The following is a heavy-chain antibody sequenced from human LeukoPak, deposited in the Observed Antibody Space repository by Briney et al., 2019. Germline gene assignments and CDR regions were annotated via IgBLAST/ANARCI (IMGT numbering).Heavy chain of an antibody. J-gene: IGHJ4*02. V-gene: IGHV3-53*01. CDR1: GFLVNSNY. Sequence: PGGSLSLSFAASGFLVNSNYMTWVRQAPGKGLEWVSVIYSDGSTFYADSVKGRFTISRDTSKNTLYLQMSNLRADDTAVYYCARDPQVSYWGQGALVTVSS. CDR2: IYSDGST. CDR3: ARDPQVSY.